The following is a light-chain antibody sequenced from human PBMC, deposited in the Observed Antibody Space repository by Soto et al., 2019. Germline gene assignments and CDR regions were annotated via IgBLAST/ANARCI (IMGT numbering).Light chain of an antibody. CDR3: QQYNSYPWT. J-gene: IGKJ1*01. V-gene: IGKV1-5*03. CDR1: QSISSW. Sequence: DIQMTQSPSTLSASVGDRVTITCRASQSISSWLAWYQQNPGKAPKLLIYKASSLESGVPSRFSGSGSGTEFTITISSLQPDDFATDYCQQYNSYPWTFGQGTKVEIK. CDR2: KAS.